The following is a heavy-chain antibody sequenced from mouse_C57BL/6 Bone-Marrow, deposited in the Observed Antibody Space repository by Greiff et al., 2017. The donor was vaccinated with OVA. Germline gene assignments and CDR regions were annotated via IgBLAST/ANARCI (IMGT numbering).Heavy chain of an antibody. CDR2: ISSGSSTI. CDR3: AIYYLDV. CDR1: GFTFTDYG. J-gene: IGHJ1*03. D-gene: IGHD1-1*02. Sequence: DVMLVESGGGLVKPGGSLKLSCAASGFTFTDYGMHWVRQAPEKGLEWVAYISSGSSTIYYADTVKGRSTISRDNATNTPFLQITNLRAEDTAMYYCAIYYLDVWGTGTTVTVSS. V-gene: IGHV5-17*01.